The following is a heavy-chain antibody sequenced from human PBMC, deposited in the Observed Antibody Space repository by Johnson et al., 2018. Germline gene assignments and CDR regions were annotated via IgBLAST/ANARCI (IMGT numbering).Heavy chain of an antibody. Sequence: QVQLQQWGAGLLKPSETLSLTCAVYGGSFSGYYWSWIRQPPGKGLEWIGEINHSGSTNYNPSLKFRVTISLDTPKNQFSLKLNSVTAADTAVYYCARLGGGGNSYHMDVWGHGTTVIVSS. CDR1: GGSFSGYY. CDR3: ARLGGGGNSYHMDV. D-gene: IGHD3-16*01. V-gene: IGHV4-34*01. J-gene: IGHJ6*02. CDR2: INHSGST.